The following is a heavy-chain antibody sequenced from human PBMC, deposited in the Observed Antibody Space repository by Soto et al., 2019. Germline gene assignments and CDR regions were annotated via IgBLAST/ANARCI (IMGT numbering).Heavy chain of an antibody. CDR3: ARDSDYEEAFDI. J-gene: IGHJ3*02. Sequence: TLSLTCTVSGGSISSGGYYWSWIRQHPGKGLEWIGYIYYSGSTYYNPSLKSRVTISVDTSKNQFSLKLSSLRSEDTAVYYCARDSDYEEAFDIWGQGTMVTVSS. D-gene: IGHD5-12*01. CDR2: IYYSGST. V-gene: IGHV4-31*03. CDR1: GGSISSGGYY.